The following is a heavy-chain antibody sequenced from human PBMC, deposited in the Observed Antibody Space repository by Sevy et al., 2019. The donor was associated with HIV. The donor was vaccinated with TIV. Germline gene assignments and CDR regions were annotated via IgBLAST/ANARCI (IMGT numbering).Heavy chain of an antibody. CDR1: GGSISSDYW. V-gene: IGHV4-4*02. D-gene: IGHD3-22*01. J-gene: IGHJ4*02. Sequence: SETLSLTCGVSGGSISSDYWGSGGRQPPGKGLEGIGESYQSGSTNYNPSLKSRVSISADKSQNHVSLKRTSVTAADTAVYFWAGLQGEYSDSDVFSAYYSDQWGQGTLVTVSS. CDR3: AGLQGEYSDSDVFSAYYSDQ. CDR2: SYQSGST.